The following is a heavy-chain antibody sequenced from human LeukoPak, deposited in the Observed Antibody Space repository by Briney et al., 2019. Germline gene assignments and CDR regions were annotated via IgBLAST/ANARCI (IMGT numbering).Heavy chain of an antibody. J-gene: IGHJ5*02. CDR2: IWFDGSNK. CDR1: WFSFSSYG. V-gene: IGHV3-33*01. CDR3: ARGIEAAGNPNWLDP. D-gene: IGHD6-13*01. Sequence: PGGSLRLSRAPSWFSFSSYGMHWVRQAPRKGLEWVAVIWFDGSNKYYADSVQGPFTISRDNSKNTLYLQMNSLRAEDTAVYYCARGIEAAGNPNWLDPWGQGTLVTVSS.